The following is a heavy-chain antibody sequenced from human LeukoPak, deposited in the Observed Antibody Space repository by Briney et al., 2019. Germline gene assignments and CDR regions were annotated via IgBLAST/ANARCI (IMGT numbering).Heavy chain of an antibody. CDR2: IYHSGST. CDR1: GGSISSSNW. J-gene: IGHJ6*03. Sequence: PSGTLSLTCAVSGGSISSSNWWSWVRQPPGKGLEWIGEIYHSGSTNYNPSLKSRVTISVDKSKNQFSLKLSSVTAADTAVYYCARDRGVTAQSYYYYMDVWGKGTTVTVSS. V-gene: IGHV4-4*02. CDR3: ARDRGVTAQSYYYYMDV. D-gene: IGHD4-11*01.